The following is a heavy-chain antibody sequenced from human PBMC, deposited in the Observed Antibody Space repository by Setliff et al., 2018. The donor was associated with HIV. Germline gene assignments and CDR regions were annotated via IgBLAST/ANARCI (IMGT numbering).Heavy chain of an antibody. CDR1: GASIRGHY. J-gene: IGHJ3*02. CDR3: ARSLVPSGYYYGRHAFDI. Sequence: PSETLSLTCSVSGASIRGHYWSWIRQSPGKGLEWIGNIYYSGNTNYNPSFKSRVTISVDTSKNQFPLRVNSVTAADTAVYYCARSLVPSGYYYGRHAFDIWGQGTKVTVSS. D-gene: IGHD3-22*01. CDR2: IYYSGNT. V-gene: IGHV4-59*08.